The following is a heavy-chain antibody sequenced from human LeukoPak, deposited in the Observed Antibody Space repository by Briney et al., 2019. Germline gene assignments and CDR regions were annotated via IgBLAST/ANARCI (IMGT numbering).Heavy chain of an antibody. CDR2: IYYSGST. V-gene: IGHV4-59*12. J-gene: IGHJ6*02. CDR1: VAPSVVTT. D-gene: IGHD4-11*01. CDR3: ARGLSNRYYYYGMDV. Sequence: PSETCPSPALSLVAPSVVTTGAGSGSPQGGLEWIGYIYYSGSTNYNPSLKSRVTISVDTSKNQFSLKLSSVTAADTAVYYCARGLSNRYYYYGMDVWGQGTTVTVSS.